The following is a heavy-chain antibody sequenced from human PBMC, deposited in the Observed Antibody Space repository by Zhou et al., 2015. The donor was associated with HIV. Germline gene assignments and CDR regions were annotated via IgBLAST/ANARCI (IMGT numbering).Heavy chain of an antibody. Sequence: QVQLVQSGAEVKKPGASVTVSCKASGYTFIDYYLHWVRQAPGKGLEWMGWFNPHSGATDYAQKFQGRLTMTRDTSINTAYMQLRRLRSDDTAVYYCATGCSTTRCFTEYGMDVWGRRDHGHRLL. V-gene: IGHV1-2*02. J-gene: IGHJ6*02. CDR1: GYTFIDYY. D-gene: IGHD2-2*02. CDR2: FNPHSGAT. CDR3: ATGCSTTRCFTEYGMDV.